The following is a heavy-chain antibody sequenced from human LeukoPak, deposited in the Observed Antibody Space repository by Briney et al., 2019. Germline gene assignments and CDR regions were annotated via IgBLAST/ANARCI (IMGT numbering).Heavy chain of an antibody. CDR1: GFTFSSYW. Sequence: PGGSLRLSCAASGFTFSSYWMSWVRQAPGKGLEWVANIKQDGSEKYYVDSVKGRFTISRDNAKNSLYLQMNSLRAEDTAVYYCARDHGSGIEANFDYWGQGTLVTVSS. V-gene: IGHV3-7*01. J-gene: IGHJ4*02. CDR3: ARDHGSGIEANFDY. D-gene: IGHD6-25*01. CDR2: IKQDGSEK.